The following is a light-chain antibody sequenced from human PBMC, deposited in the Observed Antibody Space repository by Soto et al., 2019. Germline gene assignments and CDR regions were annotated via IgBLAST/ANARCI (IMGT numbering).Light chain of an antibody. CDR2: AAS. Sequence: DIRMTQSPSSLSASVGDRVIITCRASQSIDRYLNWYQQKPGKAPKLLIYAASSLQSWVPSRFSGSESGTDFTLTISNLQPEDFATYYCQQSYSTPRTFGQGTKVEI. J-gene: IGKJ1*01. CDR1: QSIDRY. V-gene: IGKV1-39*01. CDR3: QQSYSTPRT.